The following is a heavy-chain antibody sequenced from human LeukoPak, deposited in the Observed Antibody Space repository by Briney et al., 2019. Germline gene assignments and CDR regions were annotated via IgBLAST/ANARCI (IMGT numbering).Heavy chain of an antibody. CDR2: ISSSSSYI. D-gene: IGHD3-22*01. CDR3: AREAVRITMIVVAPKSGMDI. CDR1: GFTFSSYS. J-gene: IGHJ6*02. V-gene: IGHV3-21*01. Sequence: GGSLRLSCAASGFTFSSYSMNWVRQAPGKGLEWVSSISSSSSYIYYADSVKGRFTISRDNAKNSLYLQMNSLRAEDTAVYYCAREAVRITMIVVAPKSGMDIWGQGTTVTVSS.